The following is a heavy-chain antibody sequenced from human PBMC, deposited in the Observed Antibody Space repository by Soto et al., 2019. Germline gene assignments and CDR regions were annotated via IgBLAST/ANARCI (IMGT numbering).Heavy chain of an antibody. J-gene: IGHJ4*02. CDR2: IYWDDAK. CDR3: AHRNGRGGYCSSSSCYAPHFDY. V-gene: IGHV2-5*02. Sequence: QITLKESGPTLVKPTQTLTLTCTFSGFSLSTGGVGVGWIRQPPGQALEGLALIYWDDAKTYSPSLKSRLTITKDTSNNQVVLTMTNMDPVDTATYYCAHRNGRGGYCSSSSCYAPHFDYWGQGTLVTVSS. D-gene: IGHD2-2*01. CDR1: GFSLSTGGVG.